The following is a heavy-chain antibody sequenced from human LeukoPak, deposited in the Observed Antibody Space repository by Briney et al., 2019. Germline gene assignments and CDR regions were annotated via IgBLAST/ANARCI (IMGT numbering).Heavy chain of an antibody. CDR2: ISYDGTDK. D-gene: IGHD2-21*02. Sequence: GRSLRLSCAASGFTFSPHAMYWVRQAPGKGLEWVAVISYDGTDKYYADFVKGRFTISRDNSKNTLYLQMNSLRAEDTAVYYCARDGPSDSDWYFDLWGRGTLVTVSS. CDR1: GFTFSPHA. CDR3: ARDGPSDSDWYFDL. V-gene: IGHV3-30*04. J-gene: IGHJ2*01.